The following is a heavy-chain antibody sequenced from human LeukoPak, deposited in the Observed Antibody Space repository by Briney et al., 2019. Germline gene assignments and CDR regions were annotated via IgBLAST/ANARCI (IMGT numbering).Heavy chain of an antibody. V-gene: IGHV4-59*01. CDR2: TYDSGSS. CDR3: ARGWASSWYYFDF. CDR1: GGSMRNYY. D-gene: IGHD2-2*01. Sequence: SETLSLTCAVSGGSMRNYYWSRIRQPPGKGLEWIGYTYDSGSSSYNPSLRSRVSISIDTSKNQFSLNLSSVTAADTAVYYCARGWASSWYYFDFWGQGTLVTVSP. J-gene: IGHJ4*02.